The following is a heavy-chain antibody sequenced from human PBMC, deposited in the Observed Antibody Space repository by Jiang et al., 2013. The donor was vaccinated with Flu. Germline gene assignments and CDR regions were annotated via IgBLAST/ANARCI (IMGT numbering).Heavy chain of an antibody. CDR3: AKSPRYYDFWSGMDV. V-gene: IGHV3-30*18. J-gene: IGHJ6*02. Sequence: KGLEWVAVISYDGSNKYYADSVKGRFTISRDNSKNTLYLQMNSLRAEDTAVYYCAKSPRYYDFWSGMDVWGQGTTVTVSS. D-gene: IGHD3-3*01. CDR2: ISYDGSNK.